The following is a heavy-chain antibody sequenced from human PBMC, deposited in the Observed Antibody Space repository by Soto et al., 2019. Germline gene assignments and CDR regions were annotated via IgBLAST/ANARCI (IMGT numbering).Heavy chain of an antibody. V-gene: IGHV4-34*01. CDR3: ARGEGGATVTGTYYYYYYGMDV. Sequence: SETLSLTCAVYGGSFSGYYWSWIRQPPGKGLEWIGEINHSGSTNYNPSLKSRVTISVDTSKNQFSLKLSSVTAADTAVYYCARGEGGATVTGTYYYYYYGMDVWGQGTTVT. CDR2: INHSGST. D-gene: IGHD4-4*01. CDR1: GGSFSGYY. J-gene: IGHJ6*02.